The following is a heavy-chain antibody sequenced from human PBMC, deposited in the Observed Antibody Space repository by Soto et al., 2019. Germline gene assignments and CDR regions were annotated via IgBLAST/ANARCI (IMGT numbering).Heavy chain of an antibody. J-gene: IGHJ4*02. Sequence: GESLRLSYAASGFTFSNYAMNWVRQAPGKGLEWVALISYDGSNKYYTDSVKGRFTIYRDSYKNTLYLQTSSLRDADTAVYYCGRCTSTSCHLGSDYWGQGT. D-gene: IGHD2-2*01. CDR3: GRCTSTSCHLGSDY. CDR1: GFTFSNYA. CDR2: ISYDGSNK. V-gene: IGHV3-30-3*01.